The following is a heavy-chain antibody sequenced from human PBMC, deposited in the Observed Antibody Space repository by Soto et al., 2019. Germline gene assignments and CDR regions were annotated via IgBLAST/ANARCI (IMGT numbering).Heavy chain of an antibody. D-gene: IGHD1-26*01. CDR3: ARSSLVGATRYYYYYGMDV. V-gene: IGHV1-69*13. J-gene: IGHJ6*02. CDR1: GGTFSSYA. Sequence: SVKVSCKASGGTFSSYAISWVRQATGQGLEWMGGIIPIFGTANYAQKFQGRVTITADESTSTAYVELSSLRSEDTAVYYCARSSLVGATRYYYYYGMDVWGQGTTVTVSS. CDR2: IIPIFGTA.